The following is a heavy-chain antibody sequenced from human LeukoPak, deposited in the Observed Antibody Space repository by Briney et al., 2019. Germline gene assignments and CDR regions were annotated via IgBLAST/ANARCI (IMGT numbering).Heavy chain of an antibody. CDR2: IGNNGGSS. CDR3: VKITSVTGGDC. D-gene: IGHD1-1*01. CDR1: GFTFSAYA. Sequence: GGSLRLSCSASGFTFSAYAMYWVRQAPGKGLEYVSGIGNNGGSSFYADSVKGRFTISGDNSKNTLYLQMSSLRAEDTAVYYCVKITSVTGGDCWGQGTRLTVSS. J-gene: IGHJ4*02. V-gene: IGHV3-64D*09.